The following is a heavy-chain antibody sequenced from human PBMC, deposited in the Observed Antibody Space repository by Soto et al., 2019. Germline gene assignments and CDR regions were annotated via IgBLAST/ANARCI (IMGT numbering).Heavy chain of an antibody. CDR1: GFTFSSYA. CDR2: ISYDGSNK. D-gene: IGHD3-22*01. CDR3: ARDKDYYDSSGYFDY. Sequence: LRLSCAASGFTFSSYAMHWVRQAPGKGLEWVAVISYDGSNKYYADSVKGRFTISRDNSKNTLYLQMNSLRAEDTAVYYCARDKDYYDSSGYFDYWGQGTLVTVSS. V-gene: IGHV3-30-3*01. J-gene: IGHJ4*02.